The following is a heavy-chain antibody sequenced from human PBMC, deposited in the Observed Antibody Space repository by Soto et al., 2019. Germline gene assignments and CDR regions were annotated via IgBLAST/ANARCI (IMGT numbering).Heavy chain of an antibody. CDR3: WLYCTNGVVCRGGMDV. Sequence: EVQLVESGGGLVKPGGSLRLSCAASGLTFSSYSMNWVRQAPGKGLEWVSSISSSSSYIYYADSVKGRFTIFRDNAKNSLYLQMNSLRAEDTAVYYCWLYCTNGVVCRGGMDVWGQGTTVTVSS. CDR2: ISSSSSYI. CDR1: GLTFSSYS. J-gene: IGHJ6*02. V-gene: IGHV3-21*01. D-gene: IGHD2-8*01.